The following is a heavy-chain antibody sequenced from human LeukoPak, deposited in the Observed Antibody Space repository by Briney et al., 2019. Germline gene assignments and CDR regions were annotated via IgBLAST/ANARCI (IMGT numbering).Heavy chain of an antibody. CDR1: GYTLTELS. CDR3: ATETSTTVTTNLYYGMDV. CDR2: FDPEDGET. J-gene: IGHJ6*02. V-gene: IGHV1-24*01. Sequence: ASVKVSCKVSGYTLTELSMHWVRQAPGKGLEWMGGFDPEDGETIYAQKFQGRVTMTEDTPTDTAYMELSSLRSEDTAAYYCATETSTTVTTNLYYGMDVWGQGTTVTVSS. D-gene: IGHD4-11*01.